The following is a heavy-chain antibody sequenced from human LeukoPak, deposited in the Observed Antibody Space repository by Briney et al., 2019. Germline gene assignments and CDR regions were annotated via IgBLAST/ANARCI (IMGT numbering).Heavy chain of an antibody. CDR1: GFTFSSYE. CDR3: SRDHGDYSFDY. V-gene: IGHV3-48*03. Sequence: PGGSLRLSCAASGFTFSSYEMNWVRQAPGKGLEWVSYISSSGSTIYYADSVKGRFTISRDNSKNTLFLQMNSLRAEDTAVYYCSRDHGDYSFDYWGQGTLVTVSS. CDR2: ISSSGSTI. D-gene: IGHD4-17*01. J-gene: IGHJ4*02.